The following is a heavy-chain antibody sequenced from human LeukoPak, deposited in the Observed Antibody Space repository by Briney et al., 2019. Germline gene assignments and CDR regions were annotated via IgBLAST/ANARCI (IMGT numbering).Heavy chain of an antibody. CDR3: ARAAGIPYYFDY. CDR2: IIPIFGTA. V-gene: IGHV1-69*01. D-gene: IGHD6-13*01. CDR1: GGTFSSYA. J-gene: IGHJ4*02. Sequence: GASVTVSCKASGGTFSSYAISWVRQATGQGLEWMGGIIPIFGTANYAQKFQGRVTITADESTSTAYMELSSLRSEDTAVYYCARAAGIPYYFDYWGQGTPVTVSS.